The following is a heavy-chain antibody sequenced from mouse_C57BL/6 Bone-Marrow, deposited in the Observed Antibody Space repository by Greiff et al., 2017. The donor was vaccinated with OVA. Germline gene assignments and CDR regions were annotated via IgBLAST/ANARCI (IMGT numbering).Heavy chain of an antibody. J-gene: IGHJ4*01. D-gene: IGHD2-1*01. CDR3: AREGVYYGNYYAMDY. Sequence: VQLQQPGAELVRPGTSVKLSCKASGYTFTSYWMHWVKQRPGQGLEWIGVIDPSDSYTNYNQKFKGKATLTVDTSSSTAYMQLSSLTSEDSAVYYCAREGVYYGNYYAMDYWGQGTSVTVSS. V-gene: IGHV1-59*01. CDR2: IDPSDSYT. CDR1: GYTFTSYW.